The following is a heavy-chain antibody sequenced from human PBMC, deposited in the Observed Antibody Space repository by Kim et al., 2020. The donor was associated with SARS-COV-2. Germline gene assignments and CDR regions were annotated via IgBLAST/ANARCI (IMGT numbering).Heavy chain of an antibody. CDR3: AREPASKRELRALSY. Sequence: GGSLRLSCAASGFTFSSYSMNWVRQAPGKGLEWVSSISSSSSYIYYADSVKGRFTISRDNAKNSLYLQMNSLRAEDTAVYYCAREPASKRELRALSYWGQGTLVTVSS. CDR2: ISSSSSYI. CDR1: GFTFSSYS. J-gene: IGHJ4*02. V-gene: IGHV3-21*01. D-gene: IGHD1-26*01.